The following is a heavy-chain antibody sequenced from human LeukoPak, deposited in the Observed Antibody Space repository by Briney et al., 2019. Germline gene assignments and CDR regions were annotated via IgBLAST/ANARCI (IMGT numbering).Heavy chain of an antibody. Sequence: SQTLSLTCVISGDSVSSNSTAWTWIRQSPSRDLEWLGRTYYRSKWYNDYAVSVKSRITINPDTSKNQFSLQLNSVTPEDTAVYYCARGAGAFNVWGQGTMVTVSS. V-gene: IGHV6-1*01. CDR1: GDSVSSNSTA. J-gene: IGHJ3*01. CDR3: ARGAGAFNV. D-gene: IGHD6-13*01. CDR2: TYYRSKWYN.